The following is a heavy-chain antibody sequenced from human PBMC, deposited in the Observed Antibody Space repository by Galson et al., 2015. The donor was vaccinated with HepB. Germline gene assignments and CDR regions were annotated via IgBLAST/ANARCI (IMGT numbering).Heavy chain of an antibody. D-gene: IGHD2-2*01. J-gene: IGHJ4*02. V-gene: IGHV3-23*01. CDR1: GFTFSSYA. CDR3: AKEKDIVVVPAAILFDY. Sequence: SLRLSCAASGFTFSSYAMSWVRQAPGKGLEWVSAISGSGGSTYYADSVRGRFTISRDNSKNTLYLQMNSLRAEDTAVYYCAKEKDIVVVPAAILFDYWGQGTLVTVSS. CDR2: ISGSGGST.